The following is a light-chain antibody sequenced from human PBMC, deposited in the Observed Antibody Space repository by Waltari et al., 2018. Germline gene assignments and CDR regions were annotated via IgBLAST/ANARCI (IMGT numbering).Light chain of an antibody. J-gene: IGKJ3*01. V-gene: IGKV2-28*01. CDR1: QSLLRSSGNNY. Sequence: DIVMTQSPLSLSVTPGEPASISCRSSQSLLRSSGNNYLDWYVQKPGQSPQLLIYSGSNRASGVPDRFSGSGSGTDFTLKISRVEAEDVGVYYCMQALETVTFGPGTKVDIK. CDR2: SGS. CDR3: MQALETVT.